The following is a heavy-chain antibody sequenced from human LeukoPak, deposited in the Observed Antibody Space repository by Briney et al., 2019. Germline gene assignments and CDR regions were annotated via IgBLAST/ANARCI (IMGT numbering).Heavy chain of an antibody. J-gene: IGHJ4*02. Sequence: PSETLSLTCTVSGGSISSSSYYWGWIRQPPGKGLEWIGSIYYSGSTYYNPSLKSRVTISVDTSKNQFSLKLSSVTAADTAVYYCARQQVKYYDYVWGSYLDYWGQGTLVTVSS. CDR1: GGSISSSSYY. CDR2: IYYSGST. CDR3: ARQQVKYYDYVWGSYLDY. D-gene: IGHD3-16*02. V-gene: IGHV4-39*01.